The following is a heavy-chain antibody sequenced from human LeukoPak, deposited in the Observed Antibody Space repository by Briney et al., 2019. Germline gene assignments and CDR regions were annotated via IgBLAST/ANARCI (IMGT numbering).Heavy chain of an antibody. Sequence: SETLSLTCTVSGGSISSYYWSWSRQPPGKGLEWIGYIYYSGSTNYNPSLKSRVTISVDTSKNQFSLRLSSVTAADTAVYYCARVHYSSSWYFDYWGQGTLVTVSS. CDR1: GGSISSYY. V-gene: IGHV4-59*01. CDR3: ARVHYSSSWYFDY. J-gene: IGHJ4*02. CDR2: IYYSGST. D-gene: IGHD6-13*01.